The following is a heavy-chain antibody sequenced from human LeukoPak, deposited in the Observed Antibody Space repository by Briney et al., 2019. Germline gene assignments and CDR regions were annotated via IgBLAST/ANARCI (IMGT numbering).Heavy chain of an antibody. V-gene: IGHV4-39*07. J-gene: IGHJ4*02. CDR3: ARETDGDYFDY. Sequence: SETLSLTCTVSGGSISSGDYYWSWIRQPPGKGLEWIGEINHSGSTNYNPSLKSRVTISVDTSKNQFSLKLSSVTAADTAVYYCARETDGDYFDYWGQGTLVTVSS. D-gene: IGHD4-17*01. CDR1: GGSISSGDYY. CDR2: INHSGST.